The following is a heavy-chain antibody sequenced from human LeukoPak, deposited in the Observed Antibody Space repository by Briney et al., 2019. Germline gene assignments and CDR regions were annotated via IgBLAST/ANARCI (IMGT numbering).Heavy chain of an antibody. CDR1: GYTFTGYY. J-gene: IGHJ5*02. V-gene: IGHV1-2*06. CDR2: INPNSGGT. Sequence: ASVKVSCKASGYTFTGYYMHWVRQAPGQGLEWMGRINPNSGGTNYAQKFQGRVTMTRDTSISTAYMELSRLRSDDTAGDYFAKPPTGLENWFDPWGQGTLVTVSS. D-gene: IGHD1-1*01. CDR3: AKPPTGLENWFDP.